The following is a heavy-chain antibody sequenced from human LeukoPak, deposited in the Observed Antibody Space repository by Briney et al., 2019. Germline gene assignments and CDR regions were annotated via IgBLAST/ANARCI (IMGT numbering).Heavy chain of an antibody. D-gene: IGHD3-10*01. CDR3: AKDMSVLLWFGENARRNYGMDV. CDR2: ISWNSGSI. V-gene: IGHV3-9*01. J-gene: IGHJ6*02. CDR1: GFTFDDYA. Sequence: GRSLRLSCAASGFTFDDYAMHWVRQAPGKGLEWVSGISWNSGSIGYADSVKGRFTISRDNAKNSLYLQMNSLRAEDTALYYCAKDMSVLLWFGENARRNYGMDVWGQGTTVTVSS.